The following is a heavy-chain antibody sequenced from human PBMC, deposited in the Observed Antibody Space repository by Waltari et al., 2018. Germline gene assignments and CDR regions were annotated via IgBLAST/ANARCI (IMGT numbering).Heavy chain of an antibody. V-gene: IGHV3-30*04. CDR1: GFTFRSYA. CDR3: ARPRTAVAGNYFDY. Sequence: QVQLVESGGGVVQPGRSLRLSCEASGFTFRSYAMHWVRQAPGKGLEWVAVISYDGSNKYYVDSVKGRFTISRDNSKNTLYLQMNSLRAEDTAVYYCARPRTAVAGNYFDYWGQGTLVTVSS. J-gene: IGHJ4*02. D-gene: IGHD3-10*01. CDR2: ISYDGSNK.